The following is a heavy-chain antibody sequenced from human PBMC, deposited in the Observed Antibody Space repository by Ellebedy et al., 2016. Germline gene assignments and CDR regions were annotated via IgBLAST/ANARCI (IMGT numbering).Heavy chain of an antibody. Sequence: SETLSLTXTVSGGSVDTYYWTWIRQPPGGGLEWIGHIYYSGGTKFNPSLKSRVTMSVDTSKKQFSLQLKSVTAADTAVYFCARGLYFDSSGYHYWFDPWGQGTLVTVSA. CDR2: IYYSGGT. CDR1: GGSVDTYY. J-gene: IGHJ5*02. CDR3: ARGLYFDSSGYHYWFDP. D-gene: IGHD3-22*01. V-gene: IGHV4-59*02.